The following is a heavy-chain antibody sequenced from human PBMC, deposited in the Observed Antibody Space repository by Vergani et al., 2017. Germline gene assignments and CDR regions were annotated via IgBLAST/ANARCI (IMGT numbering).Heavy chain of an antibody. J-gene: IGHJ1*01. V-gene: IGHV3-23*01. CDR2: ISGSGGST. CDR3: AKGTALRFLEWLLYFQH. D-gene: IGHD3-3*01. Sequence: EVRLLESGGGLVQPGGSLRLSCAASGFTFSSYAMSWVRQAPGKGLEWVSAISGSGGSTYYADSVKGRFTISRDNSKNTLYLQMNSLRAEDTAVYYCAKGTALRFLEWLLYFQHWGQGTLVTVSS. CDR1: GFTFSSYA.